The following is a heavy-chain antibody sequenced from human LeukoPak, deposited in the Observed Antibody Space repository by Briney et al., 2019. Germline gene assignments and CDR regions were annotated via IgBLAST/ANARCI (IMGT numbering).Heavy chain of an antibody. Sequence: SETLSLTCAVYGGSFSGYYWSWIRQPPGKGLEWIGEINHSGSTNYNPSLKSRVTISVDTSKNQFSLKLSSVTAADAAVYYCARATYCSGDSCYSGIFDYWGQGTLVTVSS. V-gene: IGHV4-34*01. D-gene: IGHD2-15*01. J-gene: IGHJ4*02. CDR3: ARATYCSGDSCYSGIFDY. CDR2: INHSGST. CDR1: GGSFSGYY.